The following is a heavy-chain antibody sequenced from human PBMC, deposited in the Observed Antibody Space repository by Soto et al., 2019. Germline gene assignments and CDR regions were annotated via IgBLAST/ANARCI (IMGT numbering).Heavy chain of an antibody. CDR2: ISSSSSTI. Sequence: PGGSLRLSCAASGFTFSSYSMNWVRQAPGKGLEWVSYISSSSSTIYYADSVKGRFTISRDNAKNTLYLQMNSLRAEDTAVYYFAKAAYDILTGSNYWGQGTLVTVSS. D-gene: IGHD3-9*01. CDR1: GFTFSSYS. CDR3: AKAAYDILTGSNY. J-gene: IGHJ4*02. V-gene: IGHV3-48*01.